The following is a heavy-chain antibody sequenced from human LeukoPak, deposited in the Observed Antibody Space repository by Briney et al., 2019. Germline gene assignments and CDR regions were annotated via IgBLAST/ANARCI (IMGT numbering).Heavy chain of an antibody. V-gene: IGHV3-21*01. J-gene: IGHJ4*02. CDR3: ARDLSSGGGY. Sequence: GGSLRLSCAASGFAFSSYSMTWVRQAPGKGLEWVSSISSDSYHIYYADSVKGRFTIFRDNAKNSLYLQMNSLRAEDTAVYSCARDLSSGGGYWGQGTLVTVSS. CDR2: ISSDSYHI. D-gene: IGHD6-19*01. CDR1: GFAFSSYS.